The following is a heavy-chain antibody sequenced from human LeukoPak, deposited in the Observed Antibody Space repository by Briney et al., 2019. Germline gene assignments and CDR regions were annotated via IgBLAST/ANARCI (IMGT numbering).Heavy chain of an antibody. D-gene: IGHD1-1*01. V-gene: IGHV3-23*01. Sequence: GGSLRLSCAASGFTFRIYAMNWVRQAPGKGLEWVSGISESGGTTKYGDSVKGRFTISRDNSRNTVYLQMNSLRADDTAIYYCARKNDLDNWGQGTLVTVSS. CDR2: ISESGGTT. CDR1: GFTFRIYA. CDR3: ARKNDLDN. J-gene: IGHJ4*02.